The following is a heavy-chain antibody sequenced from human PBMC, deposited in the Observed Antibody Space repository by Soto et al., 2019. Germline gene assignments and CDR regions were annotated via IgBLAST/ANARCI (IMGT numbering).Heavy chain of an antibody. CDR1: GFTFSSYA. J-gene: IGHJ4*02. V-gene: IGHV3-23*01. CDR3: AKGGICSSTSGYTDQIFDY. Sequence: EVQLLASGGGLVQPGGSLSLSCAASGFTFSSYAMSWVRQAPGKGLEWVSAISGSGGSTYYADSVKGRFGSSRDNSKNTLYLQMISLRAEDTAVYYCAKGGICSSTSGYTDQIFDYWGQGTLVTVSS. D-gene: IGHD2-2*02. CDR2: ISGSGGST.